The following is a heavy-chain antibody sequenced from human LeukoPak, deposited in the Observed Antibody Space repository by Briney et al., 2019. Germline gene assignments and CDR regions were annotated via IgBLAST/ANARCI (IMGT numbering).Heavy chain of an antibody. D-gene: IGHD1-20*01. V-gene: IGHV3-73*01. CDR1: GFTFSGSA. CDR2: IRSKANSYAT. J-gene: IGHJ4*02. Sequence: PGGSLRLSCAASGFTFSGSAMHWVRQASGKGLEWVGRIRSKANSYATAYAASVKGRFTISRDDSKNTAYLQMNSLRAEDTAVYYCARGITGTRYDYWGQGTLVTVSS. CDR3: ARGITGTRYDY.